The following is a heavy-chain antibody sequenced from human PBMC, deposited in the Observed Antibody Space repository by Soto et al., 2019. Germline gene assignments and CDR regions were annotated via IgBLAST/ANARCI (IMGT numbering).Heavy chain of an antibody. J-gene: IGHJ4*02. CDR1: GYTFTGYY. D-gene: IGHD3-22*01. CDR3: ARAEKYYYDSSGYYYFDY. V-gene: IGHV1-2*02. Sequence: QVQLVQSGAEVKKPGASVKVSCKASGYTFTGYYMHWVRQAPGQGLEWMGWINPNSGGTNYAQKFQGRVTMTRDTSISTAYMELSRLRSDDTAVYYCARAEKYYYDSSGYYYFDYWCQGTLVTVSS. CDR2: INPNSGGT.